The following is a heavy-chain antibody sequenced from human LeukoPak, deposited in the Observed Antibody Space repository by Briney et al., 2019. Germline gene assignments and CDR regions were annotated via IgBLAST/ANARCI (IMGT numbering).Heavy chain of an antibody. CDR3: ARSYGDYYLDY. CDR1: GGSVTSGGYY. V-gene: IGHV4-31*03. J-gene: IGHJ4*02. Sequence: SETLSLTCTVSGGSVTSGGYYWTWVRQQPGKGLEWIGYIYHSGSTYCNPSLKSRVTMSVDRSKNQFSENLTSVTAADTAVYYCARSYGDYYLDYWGQGTLVTVSS. D-gene: IGHD4-17*01. CDR2: IYHSGST.